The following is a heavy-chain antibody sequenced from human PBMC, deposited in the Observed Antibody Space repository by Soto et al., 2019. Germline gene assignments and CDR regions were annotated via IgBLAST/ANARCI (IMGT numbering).Heavy chain of an antibody. D-gene: IGHD3-22*01. CDR2: IYYTGNT. V-gene: IGHV4-59*01. CDR1: GGSMSSYY. J-gene: IGHJ2*01. CDR3: ARVKDSSGYYYVWYFDL. Sequence: QVQLQESGPGLVKPSETLSLTCNVSGGSMSSYYWSWIRQPPGKGLEWIGNIYYTGNTNYNPSLRSRLTISLDMSKNAFSLSLSSVTAADTAVYYCARVKDSSGYYYVWYFDLWGRGTLVTVSS.